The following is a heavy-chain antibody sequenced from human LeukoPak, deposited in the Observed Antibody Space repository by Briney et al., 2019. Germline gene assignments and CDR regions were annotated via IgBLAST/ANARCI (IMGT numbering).Heavy chain of an antibody. J-gene: IGHJ4*02. CDR2: IKPSVGTT. D-gene: IGHD3-10*01. CDR1: GYTFTNYY. CDR3: ARDYETIEGSGSYPSDY. Sequence: ASVKVSCKASGYTFTNYYMHWVRQAPGQGLEWTGMIKPSVGTTAYAQKFQGRVAMTRDTSTNTVYMELSSLKSEDTAVYYCARDYETIEGSGSYPSDYWGQGTLVAVSS. V-gene: IGHV1-46*01.